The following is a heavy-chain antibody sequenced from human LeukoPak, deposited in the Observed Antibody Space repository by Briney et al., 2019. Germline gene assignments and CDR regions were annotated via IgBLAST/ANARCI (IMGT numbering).Heavy chain of an antibody. CDR2: IYYSGST. CDR1: GGSISSYY. J-gene: IGHJ4*02. CDR3: ARLYYDSSGYRPDY. D-gene: IGHD3-22*01. V-gene: IGHV4-59*08. Sequence: SETLSLTCTVSGGSISSYYWRWIRQPPGKGLEWIGYIYYSGSTNYNPSLKSRVTISVDTSKNQFSLKLSSATAADTAVYYCARLYYDSSGYRPDYWGQGTLVTVSS.